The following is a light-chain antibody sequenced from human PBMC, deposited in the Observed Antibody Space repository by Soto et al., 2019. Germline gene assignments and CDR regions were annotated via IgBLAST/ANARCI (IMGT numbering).Light chain of an antibody. CDR3: QQYDLYAAIT. V-gene: IGKV1-5*03. J-gene: IGKJ2*01. Sequence: DIRLTQSPSTLSASVGDRVTITCRASQSLSDRLAWYQQKSGKAPRLLIYRASSLENGVPSRFSGSGFGTEFTVTISILQPDDFETHYCQQYDLYAAITFGQGTKLDI. CDR2: RAS. CDR1: QSLSDR.